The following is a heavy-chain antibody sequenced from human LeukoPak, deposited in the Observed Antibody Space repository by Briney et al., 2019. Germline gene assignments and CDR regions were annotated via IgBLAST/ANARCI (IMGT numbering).Heavy chain of an antibody. CDR2: ISSSSSTI. J-gene: IGHJ6*02. CDR1: GFTFSSYS. Sequence: GGSLRLSCAASGFTFSSYSMNWVRQAPGKGLEWVSYISSSSSTIYYADSVKGRFTISRGNAKNSLYLQMNSLRAEDTAVYYCARQYYYDSSAKTMDVWGQGTTVTVSS. V-gene: IGHV3-48*04. D-gene: IGHD3-22*01. CDR3: ARQYYYDSSAKTMDV.